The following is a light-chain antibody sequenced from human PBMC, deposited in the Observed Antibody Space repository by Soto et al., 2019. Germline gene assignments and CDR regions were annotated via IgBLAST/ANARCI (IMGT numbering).Light chain of an antibody. CDR1: QSVSRY. V-gene: IGKV3-20*01. CDR3: QRYGSSPLIT. J-gene: IGKJ5*01. Sequence: EIALTQSPATLSLSPGERATLSCRASQSVSRYLAWYQQKPGQAPRLLIYDASNRATGIPARFSGSGSGTDFTLTISRLEPEDFAVYFCQRYGSSPLITFGQRTRLEI. CDR2: DAS.